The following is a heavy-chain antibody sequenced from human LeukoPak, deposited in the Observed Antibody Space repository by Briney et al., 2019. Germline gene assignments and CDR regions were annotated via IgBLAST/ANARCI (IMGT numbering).Heavy chain of an antibody. Sequence: GASVKVSCKASGYTSTGYYMHWVRQAPGQGLEWMGRINPNSGGTNYAQKFQGRVTMTRDTSISTAYMELSRLRSDDTAVYYCATRGRIVATILDDAFDIWGQGTMVTVSS. CDR1: GYTSTGYY. CDR3: ATRGRIVATILDDAFDI. CDR2: INPNSGGT. D-gene: IGHD5-12*01. V-gene: IGHV1-2*06. J-gene: IGHJ3*02.